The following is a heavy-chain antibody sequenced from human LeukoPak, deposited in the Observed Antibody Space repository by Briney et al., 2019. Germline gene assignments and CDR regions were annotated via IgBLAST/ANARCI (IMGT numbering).Heavy chain of an antibody. CDR1: GFTFSSYV. J-gene: IGHJ4*02. CDR2: ISHDGIM. D-gene: IGHD5-24*01. CDR3: ARDWVYKIDY. Sequence: GGSLRLSCETAGFTFSSYVMHWVRRTPGKGLVWVSRISHDGIMSYADSVKGRFTISRDNAKNTLTLQMNSLRVEDTAVYFCARDWVYKIDYWGRGTLVTVSS. V-gene: IGHV3-74*01.